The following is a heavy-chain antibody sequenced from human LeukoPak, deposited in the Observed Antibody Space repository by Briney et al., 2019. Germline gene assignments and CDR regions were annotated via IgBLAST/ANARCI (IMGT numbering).Heavy chain of an antibody. V-gene: IGHV3-43*02. J-gene: IGHJ5*02. D-gene: IGHD3-22*01. CDR3: ARVRYYDSSGYHDH. CDR2: ISGDGGRT. CDR1: GFTFDDYA. Sequence: GGSLRLSCAASGFTFDDYAMHWVRQAPGKGLEWVSLISGDGGRTYYADSVKGRFTISRDNAKNSLYLQMNSLRAEDTAVYYCARVRYYDSSGYHDHWGQGTLVTVSS.